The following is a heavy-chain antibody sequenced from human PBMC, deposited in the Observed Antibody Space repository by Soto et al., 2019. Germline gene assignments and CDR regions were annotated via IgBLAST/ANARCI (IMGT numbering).Heavy chain of an antibody. J-gene: IGHJ6*02. CDR3: AKDRRKGAAAVKAHYYYGMDV. CDR1: GFTFDDYT. Sequence: PGGSLRLSCAASGFTFDDYTMHWVRQAPGKGLEWVSLISWDGGSTYYADSVKGRFTISRDNSKNSLYLQMNSLRTEDTALYYCAKDRRKGAAAVKAHYYYGMDVWGQGTTVTVSS. D-gene: IGHD6-13*01. CDR2: ISWDGGST. V-gene: IGHV3-43*01.